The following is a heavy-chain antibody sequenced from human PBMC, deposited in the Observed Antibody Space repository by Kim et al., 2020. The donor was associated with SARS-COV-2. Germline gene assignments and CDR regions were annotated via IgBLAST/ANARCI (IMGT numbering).Heavy chain of an antibody. CDR3: AKDNDRGSYGYYYGMDV. V-gene: IGHV3-33*06. J-gene: IGHJ6*02. CDR2: IWYDGSYK. Sequence: GGSLRLSCAASGFIFSSYVMHWVRQAPGKGLEWVAVIWYDGSYKHYADSVKGRFTLSRDNSKNTLYLQMNSLRAEDTAVYYCAKDNDRGSYGYYYGMDVCGQGTTVTVSS. D-gene: IGHD3-16*01. CDR1: GFIFSSYV.